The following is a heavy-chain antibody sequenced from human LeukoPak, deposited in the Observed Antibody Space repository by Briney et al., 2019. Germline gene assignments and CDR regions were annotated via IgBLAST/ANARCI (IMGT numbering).Heavy chain of an antibody. V-gene: IGHV4-34*01. CDR2: INHSGST. J-gene: IGHJ5*02. D-gene: IGHD3-22*01. CDR1: GGSFSGYY. CDR3: ARIPGYYDSSGHP. Sequence: PSETLSLTCAVYGGSFSGYYWSWIRQPPGKGLEWIGEINHSGSTNYNPSITSRVTISVDTSKNQFSLKLSSVTAADTAVYYCARIPGYYDSSGHPWGQGTLVTVSS.